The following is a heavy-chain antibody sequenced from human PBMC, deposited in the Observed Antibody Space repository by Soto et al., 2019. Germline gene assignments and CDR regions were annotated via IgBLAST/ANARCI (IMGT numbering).Heavy chain of an antibody. Sequence: QYTLMESGPTLVKPTQTLTLPCSFSGFSLTTSGVGVGWVRQPPGKALEWLAHIYWSGDEHYRPSLKSRLSITKDTSKNQVVLTMTNMDPVDTATYYCARGIATRPVFAFDVWGQGTVVTVSS. CDR3: ARGIATRPVFAFDV. CDR1: GFSLTTSGVG. J-gene: IGHJ3*01. D-gene: IGHD6-6*01. CDR2: IYWSGDE. V-gene: IGHV2-5*01.